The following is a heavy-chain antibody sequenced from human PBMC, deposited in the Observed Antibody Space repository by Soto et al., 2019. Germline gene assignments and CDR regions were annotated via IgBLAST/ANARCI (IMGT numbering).Heavy chain of an antibody. D-gene: IGHD6-13*01. CDR3: AMGLAAAGPLDY. Sequence: GGSLRLSCAASGFTLSRSAMSWVRQAPGRGLEWFSTISGSGGTPYYADSVKGRFTISRDNSKNTLYLVLNSLRAEDTAVYYCAMGLAAAGPLDYWGQGTLVTVSS. CDR1: GFTLSRSA. J-gene: IGHJ4*02. CDR2: ISGSGGTP. V-gene: IGHV3-23*01.